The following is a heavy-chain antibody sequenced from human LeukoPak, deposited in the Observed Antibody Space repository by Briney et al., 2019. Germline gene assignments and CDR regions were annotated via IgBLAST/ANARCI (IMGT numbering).Heavy chain of an antibody. CDR3: ARDRGGGSGTYYILY. D-gene: IGHD3-10*01. J-gene: IGHJ4*02. Sequence: ASVKVSCKASGYTFTDYYMHWVRQAPGQGLEWMGWINPNSGGTNYAQKFQGRFTMTRDTSISTAYMELSSLRSDDTAVYYCARDRGGGSGTYYILYWGQGSLVTVSS. CDR2: INPNSGGT. CDR1: GYTFTDYY. V-gene: IGHV1-2*02.